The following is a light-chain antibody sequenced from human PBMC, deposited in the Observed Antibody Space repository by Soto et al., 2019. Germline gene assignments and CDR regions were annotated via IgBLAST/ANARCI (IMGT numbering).Light chain of an antibody. CDR2: GAS. J-gene: IGKJ1*01. Sequence: EIVLTQSPGTLSLSPGDRATLSCRASQSVNNDYLAWYQQKPGQAPRLLIYGASRRATGIPDNFSGSGSGTDFTLTISKLEPEDFAVYYCQQYGRSPRTFGQGTKVEIK. V-gene: IGKV3-20*01. CDR1: QSVNNDY. CDR3: QQYGRSPRT.